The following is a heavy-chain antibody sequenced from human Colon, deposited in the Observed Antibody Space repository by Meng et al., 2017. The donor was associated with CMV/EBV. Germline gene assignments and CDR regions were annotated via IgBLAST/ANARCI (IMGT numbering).Heavy chain of an antibody. D-gene: IGHD3-3*01. CDR3: ARVIQSSGVVISPFNY. CDR1: GYTFSNYG. Sequence: ASVKVSCKAYGYTFSNYGMSWVRQAPGQGPEWLGWINAENGVTIYAEKVQDRVTMTTDTSASTAYMELRSLRSDDTAVYYCARVIQSSGVVISPFNYWGQGTLVIVSS. J-gene: IGHJ4*02. CDR2: INAENGVT. V-gene: IGHV1-18*01.